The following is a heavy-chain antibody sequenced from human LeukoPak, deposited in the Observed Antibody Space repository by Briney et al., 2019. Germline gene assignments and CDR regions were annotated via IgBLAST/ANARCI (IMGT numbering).Heavy chain of an antibody. V-gene: IGHV4-59*01. CDR3: ATEYYYGSGSYGWFDP. J-gene: IGHJ5*02. CDR2: IYYSGST. Sequence: SETLSLTCTVSNGSISSYYWSWIRQPPGKGLEWIGYIYYSGSTTYNPSLKSRVTISLDTSKNQFSLKLSSVTVADTAVYYCATEYYYGSGSYGWFDPWGQGTLVTVSS. D-gene: IGHD3-10*01. CDR1: NGSISSYY.